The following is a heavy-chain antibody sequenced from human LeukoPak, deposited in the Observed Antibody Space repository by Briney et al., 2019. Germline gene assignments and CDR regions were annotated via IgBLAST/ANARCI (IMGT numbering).Heavy chain of an antibody. CDR3: AKDRPNYYGSNGHYYRRDGGY. V-gene: IGHV3-23*01. D-gene: IGHD3-22*01. CDR1: GFTFSIYA. CDR2: ITSSGDGT. J-gene: IGHJ4*02. Sequence: GGSLRLSCAASGFTFSIYAMSWVRQAPGKGLQWVSSITSSGDGTYYADSVKGRFTISRDNSENTLYLQMNSLRVEDTAVYFCAKDRPNYYGSNGHYYRRDGGYWGQGTLVTVSS.